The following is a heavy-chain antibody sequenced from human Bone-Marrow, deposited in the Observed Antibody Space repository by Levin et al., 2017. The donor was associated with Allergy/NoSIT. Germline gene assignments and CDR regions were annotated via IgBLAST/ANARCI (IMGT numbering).Heavy chain of an antibody. Sequence: PGASVKVSCKASGYNFISYATHWVRQAPGQSLEWMGWINGGNGNLRFSQKFQGRITLTRDTPASTAYMELRSLRSEDTAVYCCARVFSSSSLYGMDVWGQGTTVTVS. CDR3: ARVFSSSSLYGMDV. D-gene: IGHD6-19*01. J-gene: IGHJ6*02. CDR2: INGGNGNL. CDR1: GYNFISYA. V-gene: IGHV1-3*01.